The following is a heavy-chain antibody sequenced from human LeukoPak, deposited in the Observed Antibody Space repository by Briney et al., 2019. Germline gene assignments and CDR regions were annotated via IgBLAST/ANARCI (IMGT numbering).Heavy chain of an antibody. Sequence: ASAKVFCKASGYTFTNYGIIWVRQAPGQGLEGMGWISAYNDNNNYAQKLQGRVTMTTHTSTSTAYMELRSERSDDTAVYFCARDLYYYDSSGVDYWGQGTLVTVSS. CDR1: GYTFTNYG. V-gene: IGHV1-18*01. D-gene: IGHD3-22*01. J-gene: IGHJ4*02. CDR3: ARDLYYYDSSGVDY. CDR2: ISAYNDNN.